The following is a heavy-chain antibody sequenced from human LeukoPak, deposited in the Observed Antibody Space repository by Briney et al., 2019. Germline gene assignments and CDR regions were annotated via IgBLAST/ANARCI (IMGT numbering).Heavy chain of an antibody. D-gene: IGHD5-24*01. J-gene: IGHJ4*02. CDR2: ISGDGGGT. V-gene: IGHV3-23*01. Sequence: GGSLRLSCIASGFTFSNNAMSWVRQAPGKGLQWVSAISGDGGGTYYADSVKGRFTISRDNFKNTLSLQMNSLRAEDTSVYYCARGQRRHIDMAPSFDYWGQGTLVTVSS. CDR3: ARGQRRHIDMAPSFDY. CDR1: GFTFSNNA.